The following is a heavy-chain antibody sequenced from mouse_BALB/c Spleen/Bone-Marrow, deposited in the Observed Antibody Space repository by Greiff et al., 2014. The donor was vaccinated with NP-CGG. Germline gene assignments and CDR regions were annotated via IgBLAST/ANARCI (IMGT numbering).Heavy chain of an antibody. Sequence: VQLQQSGAELVRPGTSVKMSCKAAGYTFTNYWIDWVKQRPGHGLEWIGDIYPGGGYTNYNEKFKGKATLTADTSSSTAYMQLSSLTSEDSAIYYCARGYGSSSYDTDYWGQGTSVTVSS. CDR2: IYPGGGYT. J-gene: IGHJ4*01. CDR3: ARGYGSSSYDTDY. V-gene: IGHV1-63*02. D-gene: IGHD1-1*01. CDR1: GYTFTNYW.